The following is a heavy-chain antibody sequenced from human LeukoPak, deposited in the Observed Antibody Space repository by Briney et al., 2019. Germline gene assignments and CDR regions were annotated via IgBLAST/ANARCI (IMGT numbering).Heavy chain of an antibody. Sequence: SQTLSLTCTVSGGSISSGGYYWSWIRQHPGKGLEWIGYIYYTGSAYYNPSLESRVTISVDTSRNQFSLKLSSVTAADTAVYYCARAYDNSNNYYFDAFDIWGQGTMDTVSS. D-gene: IGHD3-22*01. CDR2: IYYTGSA. CDR1: GGSISSGGYY. V-gene: IGHV4-31*03. J-gene: IGHJ3*02. CDR3: ARAYDNSNNYYFDAFDI.